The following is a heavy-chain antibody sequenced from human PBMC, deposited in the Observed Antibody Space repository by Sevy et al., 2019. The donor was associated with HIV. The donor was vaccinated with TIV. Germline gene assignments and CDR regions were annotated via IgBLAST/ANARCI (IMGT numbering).Heavy chain of an antibody. CDR1: GFTFSGSA. CDR2: IRSKANSYAT. Sequence: GGSLRLSCAASGFTFSGSAMHWVSQASGKGLEWVGRIRSKANSYATAYAASVKGRFTISRDDSKNTAYLQMNSLKTEDTAVYYCTRLESSGNEIDYWGQGTLVTVSS. J-gene: IGHJ4*02. CDR3: TRLESSGNEIDY. V-gene: IGHV3-73*01. D-gene: IGHD6-19*01.